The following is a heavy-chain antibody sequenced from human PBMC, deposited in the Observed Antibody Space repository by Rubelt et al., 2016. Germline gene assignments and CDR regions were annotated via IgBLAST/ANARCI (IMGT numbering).Heavy chain of an antibody. V-gene: IGHV1-2*06. CDR1: TFTGYY. D-gene: IGHD2-15*01. CDR3: ARDIAATLYY. J-gene: IGHJ4*02. CDR2: INPNSGGT. Sequence: TFTGYYMHWVRQAPGQGLEWMGRINPNSGGTNYAQKFQGRVTMTRDTSISTAYMELSRLRSDDTAVYYCARDIAATLYYWGQGTLVTVSS.